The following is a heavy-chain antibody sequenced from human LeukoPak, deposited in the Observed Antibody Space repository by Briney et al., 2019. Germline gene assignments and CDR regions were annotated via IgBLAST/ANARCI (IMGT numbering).Heavy chain of an antibody. CDR2: TNSDETIT. J-gene: IGHJ4*02. CDR1: GFTFSAHW. Sequence: AGGSLRLPCAVSGFTFSAHWMHWVRQAPGKGLVWVSRTNSDETITTYADSVKGRFTISRDNAKNTLYLQMNSLRAEDTAVYYCARVWFKNGRGDYFDYWGQGTLVTVSS. CDR3: ARVWFKNGRGDYFDY. D-gene: IGHD2-21*01. V-gene: IGHV3-74*01.